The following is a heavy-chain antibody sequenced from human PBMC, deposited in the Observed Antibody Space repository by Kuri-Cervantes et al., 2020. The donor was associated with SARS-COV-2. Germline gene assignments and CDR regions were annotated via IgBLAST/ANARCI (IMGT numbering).Heavy chain of an antibody. D-gene: IGHD3-22*01. CDR3: ARVLWDFDSSGYPFDS. J-gene: IGHJ4*02. CDR1: GFTFSSYG. Sequence: GGSLRLSCAASGFTFSSYGMHWVRQAPGKGLEWVAFIRYDGSNKYYADSVKGRFTISRDNSKNTLYLQMNSLRAEDTAVYYCARVLWDFDSSGYPFDSWGQGTLVTVSS. V-gene: IGHV3-30*02. CDR2: IRYDGSNK.